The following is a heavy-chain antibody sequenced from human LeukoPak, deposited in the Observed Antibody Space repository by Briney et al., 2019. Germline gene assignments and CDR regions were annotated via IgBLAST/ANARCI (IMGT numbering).Heavy chain of an antibody. J-gene: IGHJ4*02. Sequence: GGSLRLSCAASRFTFSSYAMSWVRQAPGKGLEWVSAISGSGGSTYYADSVKGRFTISRDNSKNTLYLRMNSLRAEDTAVYYCAKDRDRTQWLRSFDYWGQGTLVTVSS. D-gene: IGHD6-19*01. V-gene: IGHV3-23*01. CDR1: RFTFSSYA. CDR3: AKDRDRTQWLRSFDY. CDR2: ISGSGGST.